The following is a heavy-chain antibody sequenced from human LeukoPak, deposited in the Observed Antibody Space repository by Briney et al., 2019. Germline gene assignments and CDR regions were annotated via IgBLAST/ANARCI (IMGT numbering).Heavy chain of an antibody. V-gene: IGHV3-7*01. D-gene: IGHD6-13*01. CDR3: ASGRQLGY. Sequence: GGSLRLSCAASGFTFSNYWMSWVRQAPGKGLEWVANIKEDGSEKYYVGSVKGRFTISRDNARNSLYLQMNSLRAEDTAVYYCASGRQLGYWGQGTLVTVSS. CDR1: GFTFSNYW. J-gene: IGHJ4*02. CDR2: IKEDGSEK.